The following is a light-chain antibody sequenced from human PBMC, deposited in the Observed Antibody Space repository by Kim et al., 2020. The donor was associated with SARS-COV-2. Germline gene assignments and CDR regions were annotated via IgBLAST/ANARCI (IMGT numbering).Light chain of an antibody. Sequence: SYELTQPPSVSVSPGQTASITCAGYNFGNKYVSWYQQKPGQAPVLVIYHDNQRPSGIPERFSGSNSGNTATLTISGTQAGDEADYYCQVWDSSSHNVVFGGGTQVTVL. CDR2: HDN. CDR3: QVWDSSSHNVV. CDR1: NFGNKY. J-gene: IGLJ2*01. V-gene: IGLV3-1*01.